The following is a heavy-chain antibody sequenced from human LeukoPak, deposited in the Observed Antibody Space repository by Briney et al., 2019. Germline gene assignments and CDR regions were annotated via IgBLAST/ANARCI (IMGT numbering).Heavy chain of an antibody. J-gene: IGHJ6*03. Sequence: SETLSLTCTVSGGSISSGDYYWSWIRQPPGKGLEWIGYIYYSGSTYYNPSLKSRVTISVDTSKSQFSLKLSSVTAADTAVYYCARVMATFYYYYMDVWGKGTTVTVSS. D-gene: IGHD5-12*01. CDR1: GGSISSGDYY. CDR3: ARVMATFYYYYMDV. CDR2: IYYSGST. V-gene: IGHV4-30-4*08.